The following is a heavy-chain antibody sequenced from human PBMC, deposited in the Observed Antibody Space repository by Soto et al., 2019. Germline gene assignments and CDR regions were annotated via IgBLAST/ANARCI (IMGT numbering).Heavy chain of an antibody. Sequence: EVQLVESGGGLVQPGRSLRLSCAASGFTFDDFAMHWVRQAPGKGLEWVSGISWNSGSIGYADSVKGRFTISRDNAKNSMYLKMKSLGAEDTALYYCAKDRRIVGATSVDIDYWGQGTLFTVSS. V-gene: IGHV3-9*01. D-gene: IGHD1-26*01. J-gene: IGHJ4*02. CDR3: AKDRRIVGATSVDIDY. CDR2: ISWNSGSI. CDR1: GFTFDDFA.